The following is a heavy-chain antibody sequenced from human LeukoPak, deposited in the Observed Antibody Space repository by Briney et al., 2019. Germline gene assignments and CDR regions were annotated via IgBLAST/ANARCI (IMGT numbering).Heavy chain of an antibody. D-gene: IGHD3-10*01. Sequence: GGSLRLSCAASGFTFSSYSMNWVRQAPGKGLEWVSSISGSSSYIYYADSVKGRFTIPRDNAKNSLYLQMNSLRAEDTAVYYCAKDFPSPFRGGDVFDFWAKGKMAPVSS. CDR3: AKDFPSPFRGGDVFDF. V-gene: IGHV3-21*01. CDR2: ISGSSSYI. CDR1: GFTFSSYS. J-gene: IGHJ3*01.